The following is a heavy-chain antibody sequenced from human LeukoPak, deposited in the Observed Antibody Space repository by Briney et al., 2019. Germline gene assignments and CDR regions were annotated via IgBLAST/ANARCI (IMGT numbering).Heavy chain of an antibody. CDR1: GFTFSGYW. D-gene: IGHD3-10*01. Sequence: GGSLRLSCVVSGFTFSGYWMTWVRQAPGKGLEWVANIKQGGSEKYYVDSVKGRFTISRDNAQNSLYLQMNSLRAEDTAVYYCARDPGYYGSGSYLNWGQGTLVTVSS. J-gene: IGHJ4*02. CDR3: ARDPGYYGSGSYLN. V-gene: IGHV3-7*01. CDR2: IKQGGSEK.